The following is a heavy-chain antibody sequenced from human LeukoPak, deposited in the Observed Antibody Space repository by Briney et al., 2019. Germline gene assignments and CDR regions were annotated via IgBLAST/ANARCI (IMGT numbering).Heavy chain of an antibody. CDR3: ARGLRYFDL. V-gene: IGHV4-30-2*01. J-gene: IGHJ3*01. CDR2: IYHGGST. CDR1: GGSISSGGYS. Sequence: SQTLSLTCAVSGGSISSGGYSWSWIRQPPGKGLEWIGYIYHGGSTYYNPSLKSRVTISVDRSKNQFSLKLSSVTAADTAVYYCARGLRYFDLWGQGTMVTVSS. D-gene: IGHD3-9*01.